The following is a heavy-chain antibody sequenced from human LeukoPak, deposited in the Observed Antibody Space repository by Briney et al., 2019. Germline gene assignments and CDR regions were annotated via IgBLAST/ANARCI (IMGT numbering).Heavy chain of an antibody. Sequence: GGSLRLSCAASGFTFSSYAMSWVRQAPGKGLEWVSAISGSGGSKYYADSVKGRFTISRDNSKNTLYLQMNSLRAEDTAVYYCAKAVVPAAIKSWFDPWGQGTLVTVSS. J-gene: IGHJ5*02. CDR1: GFTFSSYA. V-gene: IGHV3-23*01. CDR2: ISGSGGSK. CDR3: AKAVVPAAIKSWFDP. D-gene: IGHD2-2*02.